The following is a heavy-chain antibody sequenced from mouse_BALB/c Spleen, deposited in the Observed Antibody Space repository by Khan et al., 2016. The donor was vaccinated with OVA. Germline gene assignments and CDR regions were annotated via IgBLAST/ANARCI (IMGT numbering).Heavy chain of an antibody. V-gene: IGHV1S136*01. D-gene: IGHD3-1*01. CDR2: INPYNDYT. J-gene: IGHJ3*01. Sequence: IQLVQSGPELVKPGASVKMSCKASGYTFTNYDMHWVKQKPGQGLEWIGYINPYNDYTKFNEKFKGKATLTSDKSSSTAYMELSSLTSEDSAVYYCARVFLGLQTWFAYWGQGTLVTVSA. CDR3: ARVFLGLQTWFAY. CDR1: GYTFTNYD.